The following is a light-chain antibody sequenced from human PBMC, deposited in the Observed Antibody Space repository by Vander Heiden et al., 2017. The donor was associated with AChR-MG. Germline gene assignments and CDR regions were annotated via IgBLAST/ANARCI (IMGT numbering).Light chain of an antibody. V-gene: IGKV1-39*01. CDR2: AAS. CDR3: QLYDSTHLYT. Sequence: DIQMTQCPSSLSASVGDRVTITCRASQSISSYLNWYQQKPGKAPKLLIYAASSMQSGVPARFSGSGSGTDFTLTISSLQPEDFAAYYCQLYDSTHLYTFGQGTKLEIK. J-gene: IGKJ2*01. CDR1: QSISSY.